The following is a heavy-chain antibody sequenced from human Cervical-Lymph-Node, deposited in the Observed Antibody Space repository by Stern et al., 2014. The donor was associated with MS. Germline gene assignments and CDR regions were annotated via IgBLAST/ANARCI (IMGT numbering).Heavy chain of an antibody. J-gene: IGHJ4*02. D-gene: IGHD3-10*01. V-gene: IGHV4-39*01. CDR3: ARRSYGSGSYYFDY. CDR2: IYYSGTT. Sequence: VQLVESGPGLVKPSETLSLTCTVSGGSISSSSDYWGWIRQPPGKGLEWIGSIYYSGTTYYTPSLKVRVTISVDTPKNQFSLKLSSVTAADTAVYYCARRSYGSGSYYFDYWGQGTLVTVSS. CDR1: GGSISSSSDY.